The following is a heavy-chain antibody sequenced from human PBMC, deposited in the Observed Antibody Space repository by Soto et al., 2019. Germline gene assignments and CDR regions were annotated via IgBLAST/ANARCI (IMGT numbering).Heavy chain of an antibody. D-gene: IGHD6-19*01. J-gene: IGHJ4*02. CDR3: TDMRGQWLPRD. V-gene: IGHV4-39*01. Sequence: SETLSLTCTVSGGFIRGSDYYWGWIRQPPGKGLEWIGNIYYSGTSYSYPSLKGRVTMSVDTSKNQFSMRLSSVTAADTAVYYCTDMRGQWLPRDWGWGIMVNVSS. CDR2: IYYSGTS. CDR1: GGFIRGSDYY.